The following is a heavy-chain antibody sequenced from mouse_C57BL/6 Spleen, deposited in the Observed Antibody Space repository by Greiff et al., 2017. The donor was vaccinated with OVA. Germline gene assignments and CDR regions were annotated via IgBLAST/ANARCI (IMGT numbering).Heavy chain of an antibody. CDR1: GYSITSGYY. J-gene: IGHJ3*01. CDR2: ISYDGSN. V-gene: IGHV3-6*01. CDR3: AYYSNYAWFAY. D-gene: IGHD2-5*01. Sequence: VQLKESGPGLVKPSQSLSLTCSVTGYSITSGYYWNWIRQFPGNKLEWMGYISYDGSNNYNPSLKNRISITRDTSKNQFFLKLNSVTTEDTATYYCAYYSNYAWFAYWGQGTLVTVSA.